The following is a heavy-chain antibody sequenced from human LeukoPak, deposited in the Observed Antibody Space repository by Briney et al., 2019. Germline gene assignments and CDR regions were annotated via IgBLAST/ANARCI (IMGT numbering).Heavy chain of an antibody. Sequence: PGGSLRLSCAASGFTFSSYWMSWVRQAPGKGLEWMANIKQDGSEKYYVDSVKGRFTISRDNAKNSLYLQMNSLRAEDTAVYYCAREELLGAYYYYGMDVWGQGTTVTVSS. J-gene: IGHJ6*02. D-gene: IGHD1-26*01. CDR2: IKQDGSEK. V-gene: IGHV3-7*01. CDR3: AREELLGAYYYYGMDV. CDR1: GFTFSSYW.